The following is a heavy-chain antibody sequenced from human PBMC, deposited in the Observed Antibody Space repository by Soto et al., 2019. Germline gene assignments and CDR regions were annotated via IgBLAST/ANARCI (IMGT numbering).Heavy chain of an antibody. CDR3: ERGGTKGRAHYYYGMDV. CDR1: GSTFSSYD. J-gene: IGHJ6*02. Sequence: GGSLRLSCAASGSTFSSYDMHWVRQATGKGLEWVSAIGTAGDTYYPGSVKGRFTISRENAKNSLYLQMNSLRAGDTAVYYCERGGTKGRAHYYYGMDVWGQGTTVTVYS. D-gene: IGHD2-2*01. V-gene: IGHV3-13*01. CDR2: IGTAGDT.